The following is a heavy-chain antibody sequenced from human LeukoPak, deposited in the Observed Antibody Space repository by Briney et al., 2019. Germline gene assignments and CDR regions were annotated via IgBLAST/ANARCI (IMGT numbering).Heavy chain of an antibody. CDR2: ISGSGTFI. Sequence: PGGSLRLSCAASGFTFSSYSMNWVRQAPGKGLEWLSFISGSGTFIYYADSVRGRFTISRDNAKNSLYLQMNSLRAEDTAVYYCVRDTASSTVGVDYWGQGTLVTVSS. CDR3: VRDTASSTVGVDY. J-gene: IGHJ4*02. V-gene: IGHV3-21*05. D-gene: IGHD3-16*01. CDR1: GFTFSSYS.